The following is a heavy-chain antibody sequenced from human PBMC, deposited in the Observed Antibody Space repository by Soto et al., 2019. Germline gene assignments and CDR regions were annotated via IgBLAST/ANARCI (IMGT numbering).Heavy chain of an antibody. V-gene: IGHV1-69*02. CDR1: GGIFTNYT. CDR2: IIPVLNVA. CDR3: AKAPTASAHFDY. Sequence: QVQLVQSGAEMKRPGSSVKVSCETSGGIFTNYTFNWVRQAPGQGLEWMGWIIPVLNVANYAQTFQGRVTITADKSTSTAYLELISLRSEDTAIYFCAKAPTASAHFDYWGQGTLVTVSS. D-gene: IGHD2-21*02. J-gene: IGHJ4*02.